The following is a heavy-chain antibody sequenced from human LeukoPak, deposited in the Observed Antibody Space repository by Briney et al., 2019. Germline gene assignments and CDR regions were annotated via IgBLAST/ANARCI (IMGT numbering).Heavy chain of an antibody. D-gene: IGHD2-21*01. J-gene: IGHJ5*02. CDR3: ARPAYCDGTNCGYWLDP. CDR1: GSTFTWFL. CDR2: INPRGDIT. V-gene: IGHV1-46*01. Sequence: ASVKVSCKTYGSTFTWFLIHWVRQAPGQGLEWVGTINPRGDITSYAQRFQGRVTLTEDTSTSTFYMELSSLTSDDTAVYFCARPAYCDGTNCGYWLDPWGPGTLVTVSS.